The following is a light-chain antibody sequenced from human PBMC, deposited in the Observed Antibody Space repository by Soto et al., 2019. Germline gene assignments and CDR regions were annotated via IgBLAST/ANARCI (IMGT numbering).Light chain of an antibody. J-gene: IGKJ4*01. Sequence: EIVMTQSPATLSVSQGERATLSCRASESVYSNLAWYQQQPGQDPPLLIFSASTRATGIPARFSGSGSGTEFTLTISRLQSEDFAVYYCQQYTKWPLTFGGGTKVEIK. CDR1: ESVYSN. CDR3: QQYTKWPLT. V-gene: IGKV3-15*01. CDR2: SAS.